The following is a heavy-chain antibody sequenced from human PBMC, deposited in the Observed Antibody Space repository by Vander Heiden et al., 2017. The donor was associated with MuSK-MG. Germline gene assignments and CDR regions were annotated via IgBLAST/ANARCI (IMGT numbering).Heavy chain of an antibody. V-gene: IGHV3-33*01. J-gene: IGHJ6*03. D-gene: IGHD6-13*01. CDR1: GFTFSTYG. Sequence: QEQLVESGGGVVQPGRSLRLPCAASGFTFSTYGVHWVRQAPGRGLKWVAVRWYDGSSKYYADSVKGRFTISRDNSKNTLYLQMNSLRAEDTAVYYCARDSMYTSSWDYYYYMDVWGKGTTVTVSS. CDR2: RWYDGSSK. CDR3: ARDSMYTSSWDYYYYMDV.